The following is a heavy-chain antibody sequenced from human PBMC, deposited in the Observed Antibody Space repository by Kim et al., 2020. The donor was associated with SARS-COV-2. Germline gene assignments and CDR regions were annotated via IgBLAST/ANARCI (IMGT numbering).Heavy chain of an antibody. CDR3: VRGQQWLIKN. CDR1: GFTFDDYA. J-gene: IGHJ1*01. Sequence: GGFLRLSCAASGFTFDDYAIQWVRQVPGKGLEWISLISRDGGEIKYADTVKGRFTISRDNSKKSVYLQMNSLRSEDTALSYCVRGQQWLIKNWGQGTQVTVSS. CDR2: ISRDGGEI. V-gene: IGHV3-43*02. D-gene: IGHD6-19*01.